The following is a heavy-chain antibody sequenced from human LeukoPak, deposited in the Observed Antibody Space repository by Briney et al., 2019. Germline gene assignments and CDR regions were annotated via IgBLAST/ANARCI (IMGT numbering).Heavy chain of an antibody. CDR3: ARGGRSLWSGYYSPPYYYYGMDV. Sequence: KPSETLSLTCAVYGVSFSGYYWSWIRQPPGKGLEWIGEINHSGSTNYNPSLKSRVTISVDTSKNQFSLKLSSVTAADTAVYYCARGGRSLWSGYYSPPYYYYGMDVWGQGTTVTVSS. V-gene: IGHV4-34*01. CDR1: GVSFSGYY. D-gene: IGHD3-3*01. J-gene: IGHJ6*02. CDR2: INHSGST.